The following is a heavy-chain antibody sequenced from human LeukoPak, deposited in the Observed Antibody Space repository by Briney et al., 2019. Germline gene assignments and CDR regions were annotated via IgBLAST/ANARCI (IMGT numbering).Heavy chain of an antibody. J-gene: IGHJ4*02. CDR2: IRSDGYHT. Sequence: GGSLRLSCAASGFTFNSYGMNWVRQAPGKGLEWVAFIRSDGYHTYYADSVKGRFTITRDNFKNTLYLQMNSLRLEDMAVYYCAKPSGSGVDYWGRGTRVTVSS. CDR3: AKPSGSGVDY. D-gene: IGHD1-26*01. CDR1: GFTFNSYG. V-gene: IGHV3-30*02.